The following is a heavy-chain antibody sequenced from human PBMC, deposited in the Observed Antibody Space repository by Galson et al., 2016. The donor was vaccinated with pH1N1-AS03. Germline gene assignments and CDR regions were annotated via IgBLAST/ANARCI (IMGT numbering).Heavy chain of an antibody. V-gene: IGHV3-23*01. J-gene: IGHJ4*02. Sequence: CAASGFSFSSYAMSWVRQAPGKGLQWVSSITSGGNTYYADSVKGRFTISRDNSKQTLYLQMNSLRAEDAAVYLCAKDKGSSRHDDYWGQGTRVTVSP. CDR2: ITSGGNT. CDR1: GFSFSSYA. CDR3: AKDKGSSRHDDY. D-gene: IGHD6-13*01.